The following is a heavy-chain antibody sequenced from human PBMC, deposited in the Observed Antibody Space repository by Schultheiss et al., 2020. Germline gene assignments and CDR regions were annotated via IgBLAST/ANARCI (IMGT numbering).Heavy chain of an antibody. CDR3: ARDAYLGGAYDFRGLGVDY. D-gene: IGHD3-3*01. CDR2: ISSSSSTI. V-gene: IGHV3-48*02. Sequence: GGSLRLSCAASGFTFSSYSMNWVRQAPGKGLEWVSYISSSSSTIYYADSVKGRFTISRDNAKNSLYLQMNSLRDEDTAVYYCARDAYLGGAYDFRGLGVDYWGQGTLVTVSS. J-gene: IGHJ4*02. CDR1: GFTFSSYS.